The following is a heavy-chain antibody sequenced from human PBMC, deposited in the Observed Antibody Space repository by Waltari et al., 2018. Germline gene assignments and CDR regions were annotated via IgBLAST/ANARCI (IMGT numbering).Heavy chain of an antibody. V-gene: IGHV3-23*01. CDR3: AKDHRTVAGAPSFDP. Sequence: EVRLLESGGGLVQPGGSLRLSCAASGFTFCSFPMTWVRQATGKVLRWCSAICGIIGQTSYADYVKGQFTISTDNSKDTLYLQMNSLRVEDTAVYYCAKDHRTVAGAPSFDPWGQGALVTVSS. CDR2: ICGIIGQT. D-gene: IGHD6-19*01. J-gene: IGHJ5*02. CDR1: GFTFCSFP.